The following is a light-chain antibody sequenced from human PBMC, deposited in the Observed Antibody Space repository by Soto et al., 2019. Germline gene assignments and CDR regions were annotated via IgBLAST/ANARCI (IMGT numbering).Light chain of an antibody. J-gene: IGKJ1*01. CDR1: QSVSSTY. V-gene: IGKV3-20*01. Sequence: IVLTQSPGTLSLAPGERATLYCRASQSVSSTYLAWYQQKPGQAPRLLIYGASSRATGIPDRFSGSGSGTDFTLTISRLEPEDFAVYYCQQYGSSPGWTFGQGTKVEFK. CDR2: GAS. CDR3: QQYGSSPGWT.